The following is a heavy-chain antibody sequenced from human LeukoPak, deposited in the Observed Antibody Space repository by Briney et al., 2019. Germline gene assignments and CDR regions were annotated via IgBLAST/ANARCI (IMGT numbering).Heavy chain of an antibody. CDR2: IYYSGST. V-gene: IGHV4-59*12. Sequence: SETLSLTCAVYGGSFSSYYWSWIRQPPGKGLEWIGYIYYSGSTNYNPSLKSRVTISVDTSKNQFSLKLSSVTAADTAVYYCARVIVGAAGSGFDPWGQGTLVTVSS. D-gene: IGHD1-26*01. CDR3: ARVIVGAAGSGFDP. CDR1: GGSFSSYY. J-gene: IGHJ5*02.